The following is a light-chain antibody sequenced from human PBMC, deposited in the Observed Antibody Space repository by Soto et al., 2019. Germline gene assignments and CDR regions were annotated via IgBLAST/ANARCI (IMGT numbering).Light chain of an antibody. CDR2: SNN. J-gene: IGLJ1*01. CDR3: AAWDDSLSGYV. Sequence: QSVLTQPPSASGTPGQRVTISCSGSSSNIGTNTVNWYQQLPGTAPQLLIYSNNQRPSGVPDRFSGSKSGTSASLAISGLQSEDEADYYCAAWDDSLSGYVFGSGTKVTVL. CDR1: SSNIGTNT. V-gene: IGLV1-44*01.